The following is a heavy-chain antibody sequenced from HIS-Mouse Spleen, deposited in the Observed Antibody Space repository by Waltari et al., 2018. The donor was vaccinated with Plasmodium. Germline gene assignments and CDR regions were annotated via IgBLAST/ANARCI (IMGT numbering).Heavy chain of an antibody. CDR2: ISAYNGNT. Sequence: QVQLVQSGTDMKKPGASVKVSCKASGYTFHRYGINWVRQAPGQGLEWMGWISAYNGNTNYAQKLQGRVTMTTDTSTSTAYMQLRSLRSDDTAVYYCARGSAGDAFDIWGQGTMVTVSS. V-gene: IGHV1-18*04. CDR1: GYTFHRYG. J-gene: IGHJ3*02. CDR3: ARGSAGDAFDI. D-gene: IGHD6-19*01.